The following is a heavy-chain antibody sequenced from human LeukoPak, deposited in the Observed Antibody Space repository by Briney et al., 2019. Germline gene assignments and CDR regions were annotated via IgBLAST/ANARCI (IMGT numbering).Heavy chain of an antibody. CDR1: GYTFTSYD. J-gene: IGHJ5*02. Sequence: ASVKVSCKASGYTFTSYDINWVRQATGQGLEWMGWMNPNSGNTGYAQKFQGRVTMTRNTSISTAYMELSSLRSEDTAVYYCARGRLHCSSTSCSPSNNWFDPWGRGTLVTVSS. V-gene: IGHV1-8*01. CDR2: MNPNSGNT. CDR3: ARGRLHCSSTSCSPSNNWFDP. D-gene: IGHD2-2*01.